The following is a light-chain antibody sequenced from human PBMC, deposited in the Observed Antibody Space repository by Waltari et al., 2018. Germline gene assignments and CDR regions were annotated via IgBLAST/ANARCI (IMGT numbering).Light chain of an antibody. V-gene: IGKV3-20*01. Sequence: EIVLMPSPGTLSLSPGERATLACKASQSVGRSLAWYQQKPGQAPRLLIYDASRRATGIPDMCSGRGAGKDVSLAIRRVGPANCAVYGCQSYVRFAETVGQGTKVVI. CDR2: DAS. J-gene: IGKJ1*01. CDR3: QSYVRFAET. CDR1: QSVGRS.